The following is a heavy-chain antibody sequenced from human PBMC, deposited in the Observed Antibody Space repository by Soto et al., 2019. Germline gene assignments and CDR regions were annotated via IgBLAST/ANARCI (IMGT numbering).Heavy chain of an antibody. J-gene: IGHJ2*01. CDR3: ARSNNSSSWFRRGSWYFDL. V-gene: IGHV1-69*01. D-gene: IGHD6-13*01. Sequence: QVQLVQSGAEVKKPGSSVKVSCKASGGTFSSYAISWVRQAPGQGLEWMGGIIPIFGTANYAQKFQGRVTITADESTSTAYMALSSLRSEDTAVCYCARSNNSSSWFRRGSWYFDLWGRGTLVTVSS. CDR1: GGTFSSYA. CDR2: IIPIFGTA.